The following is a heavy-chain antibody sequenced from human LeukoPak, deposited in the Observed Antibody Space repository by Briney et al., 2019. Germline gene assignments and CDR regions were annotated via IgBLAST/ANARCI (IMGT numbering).Heavy chain of an antibody. CDR2: ISSSSSYI. Sequence: PGGSLRLSCAASGFTFSSYSMNWVRQAPGKGLEWVSSISSSSSYIYYADSVKGRFTISRDNAKNSLYLQMNSLRAEDTAVYYCARGTLYSGWSYYFDSWGQGTLVTVSS. CDR3: ARGTLYSGWSYYFDS. V-gene: IGHV3-21*01. J-gene: IGHJ4*02. D-gene: IGHD6-19*01. CDR1: GFTFSSYS.